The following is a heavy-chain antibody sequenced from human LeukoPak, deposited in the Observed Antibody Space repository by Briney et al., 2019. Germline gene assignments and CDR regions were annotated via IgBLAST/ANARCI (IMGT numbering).Heavy chain of an antibody. CDR3: ARGVVVVPAALPSYYYYGMDV. V-gene: IGHV1-69*13. J-gene: IGHJ6*02. D-gene: IGHD2-2*01. CDR2: IIPIFGTA. CDR1: GGTFSSYA. Sequence: SVTVSCTASGGTFSSYAISWVRQAPGQGLEWMGGIIPIFGTANYAQKFQGRVTITADESTSTAYMELSSLRSEDTAVYYCARGVVVVPAALPSYYYYGMDVWGQGTTVTVSS.